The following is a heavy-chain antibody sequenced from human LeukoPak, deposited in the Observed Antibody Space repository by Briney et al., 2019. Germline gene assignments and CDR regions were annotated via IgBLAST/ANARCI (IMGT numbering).Heavy chain of an antibody. V-gene: IGHV1-18*01. D-gene: IGHD3-22*01. Sequence: ASVKVSCKASGYTFTSYGISWVRQAPGQGLEWMGWISAYNGNTNYAQKLQGRVTMTTDTSTSTAYMELRSLRSDDTAVYYCARGFYYDTGGFYPGGDYWGQGTLVTVSS. CDR3: ARGFYYDTGGFYPGGDY. CDR1: GYTFTSYG. J-gene: IGHJ4*02. CDR2: ISAYNGNT.